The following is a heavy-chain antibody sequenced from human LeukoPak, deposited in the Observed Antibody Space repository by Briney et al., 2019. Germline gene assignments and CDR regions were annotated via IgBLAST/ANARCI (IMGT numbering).Heavy chain of an antibody. D-gene: IGHD1-26*01. J-gene: IGHJ4*02. V-gene: IGHV1-18*04. Sequence: VASVKVSCKASGYTFTSYYMHWVRQAPGQGLEWMGWISGDNGNTNYAQEFQGRVSMTADTATSTAYMELRSLRSDDTAVYYCARSGRGTYYYFDLWGQGTLVTVSS. CDR3: ARSGRGTYYYFDL. CDR1: GYTFTSYY. CDR2: ISGDNGNT.